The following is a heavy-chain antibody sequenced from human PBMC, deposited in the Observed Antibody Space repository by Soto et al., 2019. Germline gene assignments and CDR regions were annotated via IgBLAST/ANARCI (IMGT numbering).Heavy chain of an antibody. CDR1: GGSISSGGYY. D-gene: IGHD2-2*01. J-gene: IGHJ6*03. CDR3: ARAQEKVPAAISSSYYYYYYMDV. CDR2: IYYSGST. Sequence: PSETLSLTCTVSGGSISSGGYYWSWIRQHPGKGLEWIGYIYYSGSTNYNPSLKSRVTISVDTSKNQFSLKLSSVTAADTAVYYCARAQEKVPAAISSSYYYYYYMDVWGKGTTVTVSS. V-gene: IGHV4-61*08.